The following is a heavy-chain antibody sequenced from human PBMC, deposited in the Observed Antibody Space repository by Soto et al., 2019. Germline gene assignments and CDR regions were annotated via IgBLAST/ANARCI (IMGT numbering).Heavy chain of an antibody. CDR1: GGSISSSSYY. J-gene: IGHJ4*02. V-gene: IGHV4-39*01. D-gene: IGHD6-13*01. Sequence: QLQLQESGPGLVKPSETLSLTCTVSGGSISSSSYYWGWIRQPPGKGLEWIGSIYYSGSTYYNPSLKSRVTISADTSKNQFSLKLSSVTAADTAVYYCARFHYSSSWYFWGQGTLVTVSS. CDR2: IYYSGST. CDR3: ARFHYSSSWYF.